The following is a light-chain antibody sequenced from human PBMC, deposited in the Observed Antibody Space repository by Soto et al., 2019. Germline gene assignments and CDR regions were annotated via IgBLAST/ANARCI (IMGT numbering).Light chain of an antibody. J-gene: IGKJ5*01. CDR2: GAS. CDR1: QSISSSS. Sequence: ENVLTQSPGTLSLSPGERATLSCRSSQSISSSSLTWYQQKPGQAPRLLIYGASSRATGIPDRISGSGSGTDFTLTLSRLEPEDFAVYYCQQYGSSPITFGQGTRLEIK. CDR3: QQYGSSPIT. V-gene: IGKV3-20*01.